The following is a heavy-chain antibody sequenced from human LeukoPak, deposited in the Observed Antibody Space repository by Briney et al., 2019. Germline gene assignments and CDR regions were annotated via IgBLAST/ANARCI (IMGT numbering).Heavy chain of an antibody. Sequence: PGGSLRLSCAASGFTFSSYWMSWVRQAPGKGLEWVANIKQDGSEKYYVDSVKGRFTISRDNAKNSLYLQMNSLRAEDTAVYYCARDQWYSSGWYRGIFDYWGQGTLVTVSS. CDR3: ARDQWYSSGWYRGIFDY. D-gene: IGHD6-19*01. CDR1: GFTFSSYW. V-gene: IGHV3-7*01. J-gene: IGHJ4*02. CDR2: IKQDGSEK.